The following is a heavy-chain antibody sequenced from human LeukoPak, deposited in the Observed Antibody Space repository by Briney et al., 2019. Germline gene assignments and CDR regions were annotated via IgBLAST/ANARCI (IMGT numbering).Heavy chain of an antibody. Sequence: AASVKVSCKASGGTFSSYAISWVRQAPGQGLEWMGGIIPIFGTANYAQKFQGRVTITTDESTSTAYMELSSLRSEDTAVYYCAIVVVPAAMFFDYWGQGALVTVSS. J-gene: IGHJ4*02. CDR3: AIVVVPAAMFFDY. CDR1: GGTFSSYA. CDR2: IIPIFGTA. D-gene: IGHD2-2*01. V-gene: IGHV1-69*05.